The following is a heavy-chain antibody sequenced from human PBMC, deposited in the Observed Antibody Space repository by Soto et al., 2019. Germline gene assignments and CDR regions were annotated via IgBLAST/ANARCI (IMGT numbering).Heavy chain of an antibody. CDR1: GYTFTGYY. CDR3: ARDSVGIAVAGGGYYGMDV. J-gene: IGHJ6*02. D-gene: IGHD6-19*01. CDR2: INPNSGGT. Sequence: GASVKVSCKASGYTFTGYYMHWVRQAPGQGLEWMGWINPNSGGTNYAQKFQGWVTMTRDTSISTAYMELSRLRSDDTAVYYCARDSVGIAVAGGGYYGMDVWGQGTTVTVSS. V-gene: IGHV1-2*04.